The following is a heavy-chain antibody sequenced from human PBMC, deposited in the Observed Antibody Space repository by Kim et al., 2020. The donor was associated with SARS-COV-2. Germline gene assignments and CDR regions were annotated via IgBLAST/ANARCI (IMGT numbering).Heavy chain of an antibody. J-gene: IGHJ6*02. V-gene: IGHV3-30*01. Sequence: SVKGRFTISRDNSKNTLYLQMNSLRAEDTAVYYCARGGSRVAGPRVSMDVWGQGTTVTVSS. D-gene: IGHD6-19*01. CDR3: ARGGSRVAGPRVSMDV.